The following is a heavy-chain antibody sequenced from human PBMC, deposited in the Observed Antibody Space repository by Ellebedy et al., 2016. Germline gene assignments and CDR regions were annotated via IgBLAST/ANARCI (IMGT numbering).Heavy chain of an antibody. Sequence: GESLKISCEASGFTFSSYWMGWVRQAPGQGLEWVANIKNDESEKYFVDSVKGRFTISRDNAKNSVYLQMSSLRAEDTAVYYCARYGLSGTFDYWGQGTPVTVSS. CDR2: IKNDESEK. J-gene: IGHJ4*02. CDR3: ARYGLSGTFDY. V-gene: IGHV3-7*03. CDR1: GFTFSSYW. D-gene: IGHD3-10*01.